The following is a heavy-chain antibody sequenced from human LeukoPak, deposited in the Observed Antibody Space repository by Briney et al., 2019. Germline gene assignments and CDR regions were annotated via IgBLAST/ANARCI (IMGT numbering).Heavy chain of an antibody. V-gene: IGHV3-21*04. CDR3: ARGGMRGKISYTYYYMDV. Sequence: GGSLRLSCAASGFTFSTYSMNWVRQAPGKGLEWVSSISSSSSYKYYADSVKGRFTISRDNAKNSLYLQMNSLRGEDTAVYYCARGGMRGKISYTYYYMDVWGKGTTVTVSS. CDR1: GFTFSTYS. D-gene: IGHD2-2*02. CDR2: ISSSSSYK. J-gene: IGHJ6*03.